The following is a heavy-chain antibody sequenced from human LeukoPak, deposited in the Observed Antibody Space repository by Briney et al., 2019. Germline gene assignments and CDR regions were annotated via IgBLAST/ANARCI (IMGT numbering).Heavy chain of an antibody. CDR3: ARVDSNYVLGY. D-gene: IGHD4-11*01. Sequence: SETLSLTCTVSGGSISSGDYYWSWIRQPPGKGLEWIGYIYYSGSTYYSPSLKSRVTISVDTSKNQFSLKLSSVTAADTAVYYCARVDSNYVLGYWGQGTLVTVSS. CDR2: IYYSGST. J-gene: IGHJ4*02. CDR1: GGSISSGDYY. V-gene: IGHV4-30-4*08.